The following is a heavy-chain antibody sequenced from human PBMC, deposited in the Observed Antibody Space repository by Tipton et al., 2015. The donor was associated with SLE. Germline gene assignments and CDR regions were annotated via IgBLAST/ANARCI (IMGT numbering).Heavy chain of an antibody. J-gene: IGHJ6*02. CDR1: GGSISSHY. D-gene: IGHD3-3*01. CDR3: ARDGGIFGVDGYYYYGMDV. CDR2: IYYSGST. V-gene: IGHV4-59*11. Sequence: TLSLTCTVSGGSISSHYWSWIRQPPGKGLEWIGYIYYSGSTNYNPSLKSRVTISVDTSKNQFSLKLSSVTAADTAVYYCARDGGIFGVDGYYYYGMDVWGQGTTVTVSS.